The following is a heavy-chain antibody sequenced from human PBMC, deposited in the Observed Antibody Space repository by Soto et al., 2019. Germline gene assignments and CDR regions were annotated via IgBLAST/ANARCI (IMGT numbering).Heavy chain of an antibody. CDR1: GYTFTSYG. CDR3: ARDQPGYSYGYGLGY. D-gene: IGHD5-18*01. J-gene: IGHJ4*02. V-gene: IGHV1-18*01. Sequence: ASVKVSCKASGYTFTSYGISWVRQAPGQGLEWMGWISAYNGNTNYAQKLQGRVTMTTDTSTSTAYMELRSLRAEDTAVYYCARDQPGYSYGYGLGYWGQGTLVTVSS. CDR2: ISAYNGNT.